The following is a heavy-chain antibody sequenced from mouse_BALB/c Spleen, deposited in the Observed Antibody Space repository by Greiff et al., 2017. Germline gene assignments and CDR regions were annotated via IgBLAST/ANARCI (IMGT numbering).Heavy chain of an antibody. Sequence: EVQLQESGPGLVKPSQSLSLTCTVTGYSITSDYAWNWIRQFPGNKLEWMGYISYSGSTSYNPSLKSRISITRDTSKNQFFLQLNSVTTEDTATYYCARGGWLLPCFDYWGQGTTLTVSS. CDR3: ARGGWLLPCFDY. V-gene: IGHV3-2*02. D-gene: IGHD2-3*01. CDR2: ISYSGST. CDR1: GYSITSDYA. J-gene: IGHJ2*01.